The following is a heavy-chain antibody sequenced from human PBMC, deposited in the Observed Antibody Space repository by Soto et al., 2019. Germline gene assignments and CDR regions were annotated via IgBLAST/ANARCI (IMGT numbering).Heavy chain of an antibody. CDR3: ARSVFP. V-gene: IGHV4-31*03. Sequence: QVQLQESGPGLVKPSQTLSLTCTVSAGSMSSVGYYWSWIRQHPGKGLEWIGYIYSSKSTYYNPSLKSRVTISLDTSKNQFSLKLTSVTAADTAVYYCARSVFPWGQGTLVTVSS. J-gene: IGHJ5*02. CDR1: AGSMSSVGYY. CDR2: IYSSKST.